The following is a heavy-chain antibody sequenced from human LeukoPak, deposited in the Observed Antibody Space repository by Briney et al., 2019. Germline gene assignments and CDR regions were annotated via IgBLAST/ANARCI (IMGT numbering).Heavy chain of an antibody. D-gene: IGHD3-10*01. CDR3: ARRVPYGSGRRWFDP. V-gene: IGHV4-34*01. J-gene: IGHJ5*02. CDR2: INHSGSI. CDR1: GGSFSGYY. Sequence: SETLSLTCAVYGGSFSGYYWSWIRQPPGKGLEWIGEINHSGSINYNPSLKSRVTISVDTSKNQFSLKLSSVTAADTAVYYCARRVPYGSGRRWFDPWGQGTLVTVSS.